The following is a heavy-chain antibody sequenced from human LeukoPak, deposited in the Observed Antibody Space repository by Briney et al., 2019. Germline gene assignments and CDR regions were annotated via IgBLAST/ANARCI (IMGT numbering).Heavy chain of an antibody. J-gene: IGHJ4*02. CDR2: ISSNGGST. V-gene: IGHV3-64*01. CDR1: GLTFSSYA. CDR3: ARAYGGSYTSPYFDY. D-gene: IGHD1-26*01. Sequence: GGSLRLSCAASGLTFSSYAMHWVRQAPGKGLEYVSGISSNGGSTYYANSAKDRFTISRDNSENTLYLQMGSLRAEDMAVYYCARAYGGSYTSPYFDYWGQGTLVTVSS.